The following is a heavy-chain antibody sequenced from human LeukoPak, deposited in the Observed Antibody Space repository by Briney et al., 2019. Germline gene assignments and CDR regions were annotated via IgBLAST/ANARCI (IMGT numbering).Heavy chain of an antibody. V-gene: IGHV3-53*01. CDR2: IYSGGST. CDR1: GFIVSNNY. D-gene: IGHD5-24*01. CDR3: ARRDDHNGRDY. Sequence: GGSLRLSCVVSGFIVSNNYMSWVRQAPRKGLEWVSLIYSGGSTYYADSAKGRFTISRDNSKNTVYLQMNSLRAEDTAMYYCARRDDHNGRDYWGQGTLVTVSS. J-gene: IGHJ4*02.